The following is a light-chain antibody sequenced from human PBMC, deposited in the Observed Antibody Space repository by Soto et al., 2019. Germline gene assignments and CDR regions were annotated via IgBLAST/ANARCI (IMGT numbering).Light chain of an antibody. Sequence: QSVLTQPASVSGSPGQSITISCTGTSSDVGGYNYVSWYQQHPGKAPKLMIYDVSNRPSGVSNRFSGSKSGNTASLTISGLQAEDEADYYCSSYTSRSTVVFGG. CDR2: DVS. CDR3: SSYTSRSTVV. J-gene: IGLJ2*01. CDR1: SSDVGGYNY. V-gene: IGLV2-14*01.